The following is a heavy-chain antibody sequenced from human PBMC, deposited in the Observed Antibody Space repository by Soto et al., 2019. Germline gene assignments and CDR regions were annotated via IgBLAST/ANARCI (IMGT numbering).Heavy chain of an antibody. J-gene: IGHJ5*02. V-gene: IGHV4-39*01. CDR3: ARRRNVLWYNWNDYGVGWFDP. D-gene: IGHD1-1*01. Sequence: SETLSLTCTVSGGSISSSSYYWGWIRQPPGKGLEWIGSIYYSGSTYYNPSLKSRVTISVDTSKNQFSLKLSSVTAADTAVYYCARRRNVLWYNWNDYGVGWFDPWGQGTLVTVSS. CDR1: GGSISSSSYY. CDR2: IYYSGST.